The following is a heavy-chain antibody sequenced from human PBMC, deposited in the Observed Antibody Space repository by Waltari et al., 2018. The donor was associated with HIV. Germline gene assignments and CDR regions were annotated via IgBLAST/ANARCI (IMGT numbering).Heavy chain of an antibody. CDR3: ARGRYCSSTSCKEGFDY. J-gene: IGHJ4*02. Sequence: EVQLVESGGGLVQPGGSLRLSCAASGFTFSSYSMNWVRQAPGKGLEWVSYISSSSSTIYYADSVKGRFTISRDNAKNSLYLQMNSLRAEDTAVYYCARGRYCSSTSCKEGFDYWGQGTLVTVSS. V-gene: IGHV3-48*04. D-gene: IGHD2-2*01. CDR2: ISSSSSTI. CDR1: GFTFSSYS.